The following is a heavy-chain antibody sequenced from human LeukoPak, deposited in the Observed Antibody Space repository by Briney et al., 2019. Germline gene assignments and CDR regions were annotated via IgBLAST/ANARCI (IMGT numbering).Heavy chain of an antibody. CDR3: ARDILTGNYYYYYGMDV. J-gene: IGHJ6*02. V-gene: IGHV1-18*01. Sequence: ASVKVSCKASGYTFISYGISWVRQAPGQGLEWMGWISAYNGNTNYAQKLRGRVTMTTDTSTSTAYMELRSLRSDDTAVYYCARDILTGNYYYYYGMDVWGQGTTVTVSS. CDR1: GYTFISYG. CDR2: ISAYNGNT. D-gene: IGHD3-9*01.